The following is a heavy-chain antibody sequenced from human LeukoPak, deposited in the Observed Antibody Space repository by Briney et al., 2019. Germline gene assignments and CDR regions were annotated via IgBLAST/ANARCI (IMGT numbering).Heavy chain of an antibody. CDR3: ARDRRIVVVPAALSYWFDP. V-gene: IGHV1-2*04. CDR1: GYTFTGYY. Sequence: ASVKVSCKASGYTFTGYYMHWVRQAPGQGLEWMGWINPNSGGTNYAQKFQGWVTITRDTSASTAYMELSSLRSEDTAVYYCARDRRIVVVPAALSYWFDPWGQGTLVTVSS. J-gene: IGHJ5*02. D-gene: IGHD2-2*01. CDR2: INPNSGGT.